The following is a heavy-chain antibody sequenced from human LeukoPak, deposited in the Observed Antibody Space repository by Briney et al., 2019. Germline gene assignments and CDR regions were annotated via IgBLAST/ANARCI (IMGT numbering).Heavy chain of an antibody. CDR3: ARDLVSYYDSSWFKDGMDV. Sequence: GGSLRLSCAASGFTFSSYSMNWVRQAPGKGLEWVSSISSSSSYIYYADSVKGRFTISRDNAKNSLYLQMNSLRAEDTAVYYCARDLVSYYDSSWFKDGMDVWGQGTTVTVSS. CDR2: ISSSSSYI. V-gene: IGHV3-21*01. CDR1: GFTFSSYS. D-gene: IGHD3-22*01. J-gene: IGHJ6*02.